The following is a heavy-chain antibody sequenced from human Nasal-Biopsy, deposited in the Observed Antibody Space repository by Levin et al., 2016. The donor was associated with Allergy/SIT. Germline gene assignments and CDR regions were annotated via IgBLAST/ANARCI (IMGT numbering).Heavy chain of an antibody. CDR3: ARASRQLAPDHFDY. J-gene: IGHJ4*02. CDR2: ISSSNNYI. Sequence: GESLKISCAASGFTFSSYSMNWVRQAPGKGLEWVSSISSSNNYIYYADSVKGRFTISRDNAKNSLYLQMNSLRAEDTAVYYCARASRQLAPDHFDYWGQGTLVTVSS. V-gene: IGHV3-21*01. D-gene: IGHD6-13*01. CDR1: GFTFSSYS.